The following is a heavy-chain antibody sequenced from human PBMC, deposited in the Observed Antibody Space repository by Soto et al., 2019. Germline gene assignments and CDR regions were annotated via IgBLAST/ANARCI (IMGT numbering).Heavy chain of an antibody. V-gene: IGHV3-30-3*01. J-gene: IGHJ4*02. D-gene: IGHD6-19*01. Sequence: PGGSLRLSCAASGFTFSSYAMHWVRQAPGKGLEWVAVISYDGSNKYYADSVKGRFTISRDNSKNTLYLQRHSLRAEDTAVYYCARDTLRYSSGWYQFDYWGQGPLVTVSS. CDR2: ISYDGSNK. CDR3: ARDTLRYSSGWYQFDY. CDR1: GFTFSSYA.